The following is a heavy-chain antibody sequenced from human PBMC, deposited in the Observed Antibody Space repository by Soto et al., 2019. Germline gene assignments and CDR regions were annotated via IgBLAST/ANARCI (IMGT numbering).Heavy chain of an antibody. D-gene: IGHD6-13*01. J-gene: IGHJ5*02. Sequence: PSETLFLTCTVSGGSISSGDYYWSWIRQHPGKGLEWIGYIYYGGSTNYSPSLKSRVTMSVDTTKNQFSLKLTSVTAADTAVYYCARARRYTSSWYWFDPWGQGTLVTV. CDR2: IYYGGST. V-gene: IGHV4-31*03. CDR1: GGSISSGDYY. CDR3: ARARRYTSSWYWFDP.